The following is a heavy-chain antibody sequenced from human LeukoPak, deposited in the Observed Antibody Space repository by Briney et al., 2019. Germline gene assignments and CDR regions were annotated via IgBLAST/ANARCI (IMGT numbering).Heavy chain of an antibody. CDR3: ARGLGYCSSTSCYTGYFDY. V-gene: IGHV4-30-2*01. Sequence: LRLSCAASGFTFSSYAMSWIRQPPGKGLEWIGYIYHSGSTYYNPSLKSRVTISVDRSKNQFSLKLSSVTAADTAVYYCARGLGYCSSTSCYTGYFDYWGQGTLVTVSS. J-gene: IGHJ4*02. CDR2: IYHSGST. CDR1: GFTFSSYA. D-gene: IGHD2-2*02.